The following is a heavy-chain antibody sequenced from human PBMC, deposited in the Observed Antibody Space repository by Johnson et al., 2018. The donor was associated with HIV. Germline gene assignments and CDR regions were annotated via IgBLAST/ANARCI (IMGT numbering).Heavy chain of an antibody. CDR2: ISGSGNTI. D-gene: IGHD1-26*01. CDR1: GFTFSSYA. Sequence: VQLVESGGGLVQPGGSLRLSCAASGFTFSSYAMSWVRQAPGKGLEWVSAISGSGNTIYYADSVKGRFTISRDNAKNSLYLQMNSLRAEDTAVYYCARGGVGDVFDIWGQGTMVTVSS. V-gene: IGHV3-23*04. CDR3: ARGGVGDVFDI. J-gene: IGHJ3*02.